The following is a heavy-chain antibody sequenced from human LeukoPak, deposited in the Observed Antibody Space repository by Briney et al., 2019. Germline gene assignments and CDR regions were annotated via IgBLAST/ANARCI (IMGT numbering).Heavy chain of an antibody. D-gene: IGHD5-18*01. CDR1: GFTFSSYA. CDR2: ITYDGSNK. CDR3: ARGGYSYGQPLDY. Sequence: GGSLRLSCAASGFTFSSYAMHWVRQAPGKGLEWVAVITYDGSNKYYADSVKGRLTISRDNSKNTLYLQMNSLRAEDTAVYYCARGGYSYGQPLDYWGQGTLVTVSS. J-gene: IGHJ4*02. V-gene: IGHV3-30-3*01.